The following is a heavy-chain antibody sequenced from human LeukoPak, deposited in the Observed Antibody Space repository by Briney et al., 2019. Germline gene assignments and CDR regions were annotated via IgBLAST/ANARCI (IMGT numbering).Heavy chain of an antibody. J-gene: IGHJ4*02. V-gene: IGHV3-7*03. Sequence: GGSLGLSCAASGFTFSSYWMSWVRQAPGKGLEWVANINQDGSEKYYVDSVKGRFTISRDNAKNSLYLQMNSLRAEDTAVYYCAATLDPFDYWGQGTLVTVSS. D-gene: IGHD3-16*02. CDR2: INQDGSEK. CDR3: AATLDPFDY. CDR1: GFTFSSYW.